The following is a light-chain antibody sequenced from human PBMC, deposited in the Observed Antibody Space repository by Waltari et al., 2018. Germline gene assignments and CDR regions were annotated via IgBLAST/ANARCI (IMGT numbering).Light chain of an antibody. CDR1: QSVSSY. Sequence: EIVLTQSPATLSLSPGERATLSCRASQSVSSYLAWYQQKPGQAPRLLIYDASNRATGIPARFSGSGSGTDFTLTIISLEPEDFAVYYCQHRRNWPLTFGGGTKVEIK. V-gene: IGKV3-11*01. CDR3: QHRRNWPLT. J-gene: IGKJ4*01. CDR2: DAS.